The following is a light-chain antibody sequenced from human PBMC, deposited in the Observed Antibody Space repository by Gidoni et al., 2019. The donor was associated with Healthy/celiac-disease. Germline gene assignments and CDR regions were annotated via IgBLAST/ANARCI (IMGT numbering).Light chain of an antibody. J-gene: IGKJ3*01. Sequence: IQLTQSPSSLSASVGDRVTITCRARQGISSYLAWYQQKPGNAPKLLIYAASTLQSGVPSRFSGSGSGTDFTLTISSLQPEDFATYYCQQSGTFXPXTKVDIK. V-gene: IGKV1-9*01. CDR3: QQSGT. CDR2: AAS. CDR1: QGISSY.